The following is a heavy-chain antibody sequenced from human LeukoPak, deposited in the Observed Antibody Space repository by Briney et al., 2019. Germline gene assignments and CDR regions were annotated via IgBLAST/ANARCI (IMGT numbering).Heavy chain of an antibody. CDR2: ISYDGSNK. V-gene: IGHV3-30-3*01. CDR1: GFTFSSYA. D-gene: IGHD6-13*01. CDR3: ARAIAAAGRWSLDD. J-gene: IGHJ4*02. Sequence: GSLRLSCAASGFTFSSYAMHWVRQAPGKGLEWVAVISYDGSNKYYADSVKGRFTISRDNSKNTLYLQMNSLRAEDTAVYYCARAIAAAGRWSLDDWGQGTLVTVSS.